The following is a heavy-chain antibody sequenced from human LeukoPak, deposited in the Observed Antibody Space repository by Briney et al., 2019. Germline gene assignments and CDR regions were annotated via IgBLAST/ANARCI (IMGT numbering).Heavy chain of an antibody. D-gene: IGHD1-26*01. CDR1: GFTFSSYA. CDR3: AREDSGSYYGY. Sequence: GGFLRLSCAASGFTFSSYAMSWVRQAPGKGLEWVSAISGSGDSTYYGDSVKGRFTISRDNSKNTLYLQMNSLRAEDTAVYYCAREDSGSYYGYWGQGTLVTVSS. V-gene: IGHV3-23*01. CDR2: ISGSGDST. J-gene: IGHJ4*02.